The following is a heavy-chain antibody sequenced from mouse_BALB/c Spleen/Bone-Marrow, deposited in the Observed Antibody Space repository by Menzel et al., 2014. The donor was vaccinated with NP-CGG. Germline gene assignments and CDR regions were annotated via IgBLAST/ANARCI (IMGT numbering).Heavy chain of an antibody. J-gene: IGHJ2*01. CDR2: IWAGGST. CDR1: GFSLTSYG. V-gene: IGHV2-9*02. CDR3: DIAYIGNFNYHFDY. D-gene: IGHD2-10*01. Sequence: VQLQQSGPGLVAPSQCLSISCTASGFSLTSYGVHWVRQPPGKGLEWLGIIWAGGSTNYKYAIMSRMSISKDTSKSQVCLKMNNLQTENAAMYFCDIAYIGNFNYHFDYWGQGTTLTVSS.